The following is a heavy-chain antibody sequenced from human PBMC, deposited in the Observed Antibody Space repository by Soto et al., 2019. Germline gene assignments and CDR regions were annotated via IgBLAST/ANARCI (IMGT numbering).Heavy chain of an antibody. V-gene: IGHV3-73*01. CDR1: GFTFSGSA. Sequence: GGSLRLSCAASGFTFSGSAMHWVRQASGKGLEWVGRIRSKADSYATAYAASVKGRFTISRDDSKNTAYLQMNSLKTEDTAVYYCTGYSGYDANDYGDYYYYYYMDVWGKGTTVTVSS. J-gene: IGHJ6*03. D-gene: IGHD5-12*01. CDR2: IRSKADSYAT. CDR3: TGYSGYDANDYGDYYYYYYMDV.